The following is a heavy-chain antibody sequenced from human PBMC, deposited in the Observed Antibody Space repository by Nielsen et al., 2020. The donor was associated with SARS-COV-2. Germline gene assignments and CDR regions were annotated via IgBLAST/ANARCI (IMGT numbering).Heavy chain of an antibody. Sequence: LSLTCAVYGGSFSGYYWSWFRQAPGKGLEWVGFIRSKAYGGTTEYAASVKGRFTISRDDSKGIAYLQMNSLKTEDTAVYYCTRNLPYSSGYGFIRPDGDYWGQGTLVTVSS. V-gene: IGHV3-49*03. CDR2: IRSKAYGGTT. CDR1: GGSFSGYY. CDR3: TRNLPYSSGYGFIRPDGDY. D-gene: IGHD3-22*01. J-gene: IGHJ4*02.